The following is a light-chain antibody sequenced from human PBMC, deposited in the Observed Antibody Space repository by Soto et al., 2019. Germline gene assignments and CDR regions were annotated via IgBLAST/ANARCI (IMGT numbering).Light chain of an antibody. V-gene: IGLV2-8*01. J-gene: IGLJ2*01. CDR2: DVN. CDR1: SSDVGGYNY. Sequence: QPVLTQPPSASGSPGQSVTISCTGTSSDVGGYNYVSWYQQHPGKAPKLMIYDVNKRPSGVPDRFSGSKSGNTASLTVSGLQAEDEADYYCSSYAGSNNLVFGGGTQLTVL. CDR3: SSYAGSNNLV.